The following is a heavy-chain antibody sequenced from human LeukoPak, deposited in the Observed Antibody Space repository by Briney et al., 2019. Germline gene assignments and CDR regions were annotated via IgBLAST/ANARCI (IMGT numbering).Heavy chain of an antibody. CDR2: ISSSSSYI. CDR1: GFTFSSYS. CDR3: ARGYCSGGSCYSPLGYMDV. Sequence: GGSLRLSCAASGFTFSSYSMNWVRQAPGKGLEWVSSISSSSSYIYYADSVKGRFTISRDNAKNSQYLQMNSLRAEDTAVYYCARGYCSGGSCYSPLGYMDVWGKGTTVTVSS. D-gene: IGHD2-15*01. V-gene: IGHV3-21*01. J-gene: IGHJ6*03.